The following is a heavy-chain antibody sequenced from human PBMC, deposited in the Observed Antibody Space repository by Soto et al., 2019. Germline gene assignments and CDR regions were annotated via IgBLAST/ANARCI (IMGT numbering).Heavy chain of an antibody. Sequence: GASLRLSCAASGFTFSDYYMSWIRQAPGKGLEYISYISSSSGSTNYADSVKGRFTISRDNAKNSLYLQMSSLRAEDTAVYYCARDRGGYDRLYYYHGMDVWGQGTTVTVSS. CDR2: ISSSSGST. D-gene: IGHD5-12*01. CDR1: GFTFSDYY. J-gene: IGHJ6*02. V-gene: IGHV3-11*06. CDR3: ARDRGGYDRLYYYHGMDV.